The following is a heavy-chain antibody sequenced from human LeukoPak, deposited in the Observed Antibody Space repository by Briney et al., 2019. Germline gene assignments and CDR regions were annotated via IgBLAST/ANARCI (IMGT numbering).Heavy chain of an antibody. Sequence: GASVKVSCKASGYTFTGYYMHWVRRAPGQGPEWMGWINPNSGGTNYAQKFQGRVTMTRDTSISTAYMELSRLRSDDTAVYYCARAFTSLEWLAHQDYYFDYWGQGTLVTVSS. V-gene: IGHV1-2*02. CDR3: ARAFTSLEWLAHQDYYFDY. J-gene: IGHJ4*02. CDR1: GYTFTGYY. D-gene: IGHD6-19*01. CDR2: INPNSGGT.